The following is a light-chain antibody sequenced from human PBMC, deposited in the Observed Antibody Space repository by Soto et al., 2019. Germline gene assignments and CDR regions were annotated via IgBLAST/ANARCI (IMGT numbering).Light chain of an antibody. V-gene: IGKV3-20*01. CDR3: QQYGSSGRT. CDR2: GAS. CDR1: QSVSSNY. Sequence: EIVLTQSPGTLALSSGGRATLSCRTSQSVSSNYLAWYQQNPGQAPRLLIYGASSRATGIPDRFSGSGSGTDFTLTISRLEPEDFAVYYCQQYGSSGRTFGQGTKVDIK. J-gene: IGKJ1*01.